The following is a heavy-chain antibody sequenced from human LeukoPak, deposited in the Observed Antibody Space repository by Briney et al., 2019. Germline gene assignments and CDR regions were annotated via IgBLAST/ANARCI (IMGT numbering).Heavy chain of an antibody. V-gene: IGHV3-23*01. CDR3: TTGETMTTVVTDAFDI. CDR1: GFTFSSYA. Sequence: GGSLRLSFAASGFTFSSYAMSWVRPAPGKGLEWVSSISVSGGSTYYAGSVKGRFTISRDNSKNTLYLQMNSLKTEDTAVYYCTTGETMTTVVTDAFDIWGQGTMVTVSS. J-gene: IGHJ3*02. D-gene: IGHD4-23*01. CDR2: ISVSGGST.